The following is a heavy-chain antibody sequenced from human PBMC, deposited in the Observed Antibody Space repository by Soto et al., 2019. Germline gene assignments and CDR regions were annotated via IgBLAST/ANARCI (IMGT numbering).Heavy chain of an antibody. Sequence: PGGSLRLSCAASGFTVSSNYMSWVRQAPGKGLEWVSVIYSGGSTYYADSVKGRFTISRDNSKNTLYLQMNSLRAEDTAVYYCSRDREESGYLGYFHHWGHGTLVTVSS. CDR1: GFTVSSNY. D-gene: IGHD3-22*01. CDR2: IYSGGST. J-gene: IGHJ1*01. V-gene: IGHV3-53*01. CDR3: SRDREESGYLGYFHH.